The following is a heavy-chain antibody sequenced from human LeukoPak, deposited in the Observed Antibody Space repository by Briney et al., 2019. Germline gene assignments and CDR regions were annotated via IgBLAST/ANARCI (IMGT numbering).Heavy chain of an antibody. J-gene: IGHJ6*02. V-gene: IGHV5-51*01. Sequence: GESLKISCLGSGYTFSNHWIAWVRQMPGKGLEWMGIIYPGDSSTAYSPSFQGQVTISADKSISTAYLQWSSLKASDTAMYYCARRRGNYYYYGMDVWGQGTTVTVSS. CDR1: GYTFSNHW. CDR3: ARRRGNYYYYGMDV. D-gene: IGHD3-10*01. CDR2: IYPGDSST.